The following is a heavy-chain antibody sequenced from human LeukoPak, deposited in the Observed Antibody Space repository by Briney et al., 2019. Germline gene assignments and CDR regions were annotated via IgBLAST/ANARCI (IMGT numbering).Heavy chain of an antibody. CDR2: TYYRSKWYD. Sequence: SQTLSLTCVISGDSVSSNSAAWSWIRQSPSRGLEWLGRTYYRSKWYDDYAVSVKSRITINPDTSKNQFSLQLNSVTPEDTAVYYCARGGSSSWTYYYYGMDVWGQGTTVTVSS. J-gene: IGHJ6*02. CDR3: ARGGSSSWTYYYYGMDV. CDR1: GDSVSSNSAA. D-gene: IGHD6-13*01. V-gene: IGHV6-1*01.